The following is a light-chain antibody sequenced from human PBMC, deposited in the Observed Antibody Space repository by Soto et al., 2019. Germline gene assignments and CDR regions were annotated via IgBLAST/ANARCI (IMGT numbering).Light chain of an antibody. J-gene: IGKJ2*01. CDR2: GAS. CDR3: QQYQNWHPQYT. V-gene: IGKV3-15*01. CDR1: QTISSN. Sequence: EIVMTQSPATLSVSPGERASLSCRASQTISSNFGWYQQKPGQAPRLLIHGASTRATGVPARFSGSGSGTAFTITITIRQLEPFAVAYCQQYQNWHPQYTFGQGTQLQI.